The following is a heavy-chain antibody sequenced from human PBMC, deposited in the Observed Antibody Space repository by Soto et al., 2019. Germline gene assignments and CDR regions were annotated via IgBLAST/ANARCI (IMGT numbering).Heavy chain of an antibody. Sequence: EVLLVESGGGLVQPGGSLRLSCAASGFTFDTYWMTWVRQTPGQGIEWVASIKRGGAEKLYVDSGHGRFIISRDAGNKAASLHMDSLAAEDTATYYCVGSSVRSLDFLGQGKGVTVSS. CDR2: IKRGGAEK. J-gene: IGHJ4*02. V-gene: IGHV3-7*03. CDR3: VGSSVRSLDF. D-gene: IGHD3-22*01. CDR1: GFTFDTYW.